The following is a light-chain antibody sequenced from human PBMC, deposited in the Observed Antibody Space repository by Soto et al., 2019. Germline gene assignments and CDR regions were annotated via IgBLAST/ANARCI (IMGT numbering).Light chain of an antibody. CDR2: GAS. CDR1: QSISNTH. V-gene: IGKV3-15*01. Sequence: EIVLTHSPRTLSFSPPARVGLXCRASQSISNTHLAWYQQKPGQAPRLLIYGASTRATGIPARFSGSGSGTEFTLTISSLQSGDFAVYYCQQYNNWPRTFGQGTKVDIK. CDR3: QQYNNWPRT. J-gene: IGKJ1*01.